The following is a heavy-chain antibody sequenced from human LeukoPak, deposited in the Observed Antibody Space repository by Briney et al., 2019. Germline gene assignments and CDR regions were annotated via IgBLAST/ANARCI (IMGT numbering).Heavy chain of an antibody. V-gene: IGHV1-24*01. CDR2: FDPEDGET. D-gene: IGHD3-22*01. Sequence: ASVKVSCKVSGYTLTELSMHWVRQAPGKGLEWMGGFDPEDGETIYAQKFQGRVTMTEDTSTDTAYMELSGLRSEDTAVYYCAKHMSEGYYDSSGEADYWGQGTLVTVSS. CDR1: GYTLTELS. J-gene: IGHJ4*02. CDR3: AKHMSEGYYDSSGEADY.